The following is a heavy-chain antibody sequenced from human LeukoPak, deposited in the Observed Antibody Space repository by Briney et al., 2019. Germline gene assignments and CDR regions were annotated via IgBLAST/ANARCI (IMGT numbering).Heavy chain of an antibody. CDR1: GYTFTSYD. CDR3: ARGLLVVPAAKNYYPLGD. Sequence: GASVKVSCKASGYTFTSYDINWVRQATGQGLEWMGWMKPNSGNTGYAQKFQGRVTITRNTSISTAYMELSSLRSEDTAVYYCARGLLVVPAAKNYYPLGDWGQGTLVTVSS. D-gene: IGHD2-2*01. CDR2: MKPNSGNT. J-gene: IGHJ4*02. V-gene: IGHV1-8*03.